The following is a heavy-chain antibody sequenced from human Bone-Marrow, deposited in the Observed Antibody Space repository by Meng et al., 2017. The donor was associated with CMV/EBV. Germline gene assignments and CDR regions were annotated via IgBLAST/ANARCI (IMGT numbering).Heavy chain of an antibody. D-gene: IGHD2-2*01. CDR2: IRSKANGYAT. V-gene: IGHV3-73*01. J-gene: IGHJ5*02. CDR3: TRRVGYCSGISCPGFDP. CDR1: FSGCA. Sequence: FSGCAQHWVREDSGKGMEWVGLIRSKANGYATAYAESVKGRFTISRDDSKNTAYLQMNGLKTEDTALYYCTRRVGYCSGISCPGFDPWGQGTLVTVSS.